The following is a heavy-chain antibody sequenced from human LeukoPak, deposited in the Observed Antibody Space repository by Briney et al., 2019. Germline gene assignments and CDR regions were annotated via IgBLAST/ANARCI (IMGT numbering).Heavy chain of an antibody. D-gene: IGHD3-10*01. CDR3: ARASGPFDY. J-gene: IGHJ4*02. Sequence: GGSLRLSCAASGFIFRDYGMHWVRQAPGKGLEWVAVIWSDGSNKYYADSVKGRFTISRDNSKNTLYLQVNSLRGDGTALYYCARASGPFDYWGQGTLVTVSS. V-gene: IGHV3-33*01. CDR2: IWSDGSNK. CDR1: GFIFRDYG.